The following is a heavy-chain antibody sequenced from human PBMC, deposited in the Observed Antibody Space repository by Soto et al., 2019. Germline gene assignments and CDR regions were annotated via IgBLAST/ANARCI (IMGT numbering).Heavy chain of an antibody. CDR2: INAGNGNT. CDR1: GYTFTSYA. Sequence: ASVKVSCKASGYTFTSYAMHWVRQAPGQRLEWMGWINAGNGNTKYSQKFQGRVTITRDTSTSTAYMELRSLRSEDTAVYYCARADYIWGSYRYRYYYYYMDVWGKGTTVTVSS. J-gene: IGHJ6*03. CDR3: ARADYIWGSYRYRYYYYYMDV. D-gene: IGHD3-16*02. V-gene: IGHV1-3*01.